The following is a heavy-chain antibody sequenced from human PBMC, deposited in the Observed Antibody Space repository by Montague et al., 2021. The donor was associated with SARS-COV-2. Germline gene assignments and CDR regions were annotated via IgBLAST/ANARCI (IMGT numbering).Heavy chain of an antibody. CDR3: ARVGRQQLVRLSGMDV. Sequence: ESLSLICTVSGGSISSSSYYWGWIRQPPGKGLEWIGSIYYSGSTYYNPSLKSRVTISVDTSKNQFSLKLSSVTAADTAVDYCARVGRQQLVRLSGMDVWGQGTTVTVSS. J-gene: IGHJ6*02. D-gene: IGHD6-13*01. CDR2: IYYSGST. V-gene: IGHV4-39*07. CDR1: GGSISSSSYY.